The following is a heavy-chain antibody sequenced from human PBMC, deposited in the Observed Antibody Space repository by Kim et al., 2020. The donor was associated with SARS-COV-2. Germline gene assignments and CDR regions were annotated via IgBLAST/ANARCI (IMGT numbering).Heavy chain of an antibody. CDR2: IYYSGST. Sequence: SETLSLTCTVSGGSISSSSYYWGWIRQPPGKGLEWIGSIYYSGSTYYNPSLKSRVTISVDTSKNQFSLKLSSVTAADTAVYYCARHAPIEITIFGVVIIGWFDPWGQGTLVTVSS. J-gene: IGHJ5*02. V-gene: IGHV4-39*01. CDR1: GGSISSSSYY. CDR3: ARHAPIEITIFGVVIIGWFDP. D-gene: IGHD3-3*01.